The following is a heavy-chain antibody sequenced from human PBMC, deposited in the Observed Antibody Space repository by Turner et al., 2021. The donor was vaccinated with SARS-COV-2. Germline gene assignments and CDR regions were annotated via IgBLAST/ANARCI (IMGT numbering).Heavy chain of an antibody. D-gene: IGHD2-15*01. V-gene: IGHV4-30-4*01. CDR3: ARVLGYCSGGSCAPFDY. Sequence: QLQLQESGPGLVKPSQTLSLTCTVSGGSISSFDYYWSWIRQTPGKGLEWIGYIYYSGSTYYNPSLKSRVTISVDTSKNQFSLKLSSVTAADTAVYYCARVLGYCSGGSCAPFDYWGQGTLVTVSS. J-gene: IGHJ4*02. CDR1: GGSISSFDYY. CDR2: IYYSGST.